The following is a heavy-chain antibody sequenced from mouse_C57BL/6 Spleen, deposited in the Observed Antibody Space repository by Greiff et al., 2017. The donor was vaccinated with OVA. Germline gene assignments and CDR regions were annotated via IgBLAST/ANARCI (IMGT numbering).Heavy chain of an antibody. CDR3: ARARGQAYYFDY. CDR1: GYSFTDYN. J-gene: IGHJ2*01. Sequence: EVKLQESGPELVKPGASVKISCKASGYSFTDYNMNWVKQSHGKSLEWIGVINPNYGTTSYNQKFKGKATLTVDQSSSTAYMQLNSLTSEDSAVYYCARARGQAYYFDYWGQGTTLTVSS. CDR2: INPNYGTT. V-gene: IGHV1-39*01. D-gene: IGHD3-3*01.